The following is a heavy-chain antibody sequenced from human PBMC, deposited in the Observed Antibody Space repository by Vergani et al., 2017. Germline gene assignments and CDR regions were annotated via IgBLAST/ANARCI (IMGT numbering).Heavy chain of an antibody. CDR2: INPSGGST. D-gene: IGHD3-22*01. CDR1: VYTFTSYY. J-gene: IGHJ4*02. V-gene: IGHV1-46*03. Sequence: QVQLVQSGAEVKKPGASVKVSCKASVYTFTSYYMHWVRQAPGQGLEWMGIINPSGGSTSYAQKFQGRVTMTRDTSTSTVYMELSSLRSEDTAVYYCARGPDYYDSSGYYWFDYWGQGTLVTVSS. CDR3: ARGPDYYDSSGYYWFDY.